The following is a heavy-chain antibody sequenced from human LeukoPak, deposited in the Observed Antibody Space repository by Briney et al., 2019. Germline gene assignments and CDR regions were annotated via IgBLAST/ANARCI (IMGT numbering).Heavy chain of an antibody. Sequence: PSETLSLTCTVSGGSISSYYWSWIRQPAGKGLEWIGRFYTSGSTNYNPSLKSRVTMSVDTSKNQFSLKLSSVTAADTAVYYCARDLIDIVVVPAARTYYYYGMDVWGQGTTVTVSS. J-gene: IGHJ6*02. V-gene: IGHV4-4*07. CDR3: ARDLIDIVVVPAARTYYYYGMDV. CDR2: FYTSGST. CDR1: GGSISSYY. D-gene: IGHD2-2*01.